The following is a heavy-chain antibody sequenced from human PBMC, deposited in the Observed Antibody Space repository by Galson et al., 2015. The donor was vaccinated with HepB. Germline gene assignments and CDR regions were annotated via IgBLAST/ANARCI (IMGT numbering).Heavy chain of an antibody. Sequence: SLRLSCAASGFTFSSYSMNWVRQAPGKGLEWVSSISSSSTYIYYADSVEGRFTISRDNAKNSLYLQMNSLRAEDTAVYYCARGPGLEFDYWGQGTLVTVSS. D-gene: IGHD5/OR15-5a*01. V-gene: IGHV3-21*01. CDR1: GFTFSSYS. J-gene: IGHJ4*02. CDR3: ARGPGLEFDY. CDR2: ISSSSTYI.